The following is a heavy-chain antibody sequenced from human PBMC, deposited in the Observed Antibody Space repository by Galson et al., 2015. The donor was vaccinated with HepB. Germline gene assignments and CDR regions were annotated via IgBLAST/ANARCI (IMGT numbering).Heavy chain of an antibody. CDR2: ISGGGSST. V-gene: IGHV3-23*01. CDR1: GFTFSKYA. Sequence: SLRLSCAASGFTFSKYAMNWVRLAPGKGLEWVSAISGGGSSTYYADSVKGRFTIYRDNSKNTLYVQVNSLRAEDTAIYYCAKAPGPDSSNWYGAFDIWGQGTMVTVSS. CDR3: AKAPGPDSSNWYGAFDI. J-gene: IGHJ3*02. D-gene: IGHD6-13*01.